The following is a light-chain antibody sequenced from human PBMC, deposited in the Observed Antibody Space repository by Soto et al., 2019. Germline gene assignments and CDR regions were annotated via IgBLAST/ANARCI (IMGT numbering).Light chain of an antibody. CDR3: CSYAGSSTWV. CDR1: SSDVGSYNL. J-gene: IGLJ3*02. CDR2: EGS. Sequence: QSALTQPASVSGSPGQSITISCTGTSSDVGSYNLVAWYQQHPGKAPKLMIYEGSKRPSGVSNRFSGSNSGNTASLTISGLQADDEADYYCCSYAGSSTWVFGGGTKVTVL. V-gene: IGLV2-23*01.